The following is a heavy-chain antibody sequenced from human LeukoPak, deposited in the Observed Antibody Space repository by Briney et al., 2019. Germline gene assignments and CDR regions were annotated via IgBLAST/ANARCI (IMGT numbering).Heavy chain of an antibody. CDR3: ARGLVAVAGHYYFDY. D-gene: IGHD6-19*01. V-gene: IGHV7-4-1*02. Sequence: GASVKVSCKASGYTFSSYDINWVRQATGQGLEWMGWINTNTGNPTYAQGFTGRFVFSLDTSVSTAYLQISSLKAEDTAVYYCARGLVAVAGHYYFDYWGQGTLITVSS. J-gene: IGHJ4*02. CDR2: INTNTGNP. CDR1: GYTFSSYD.